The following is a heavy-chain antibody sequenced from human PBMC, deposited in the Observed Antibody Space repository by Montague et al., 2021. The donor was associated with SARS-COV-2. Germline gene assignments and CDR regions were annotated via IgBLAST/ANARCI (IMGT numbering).Heavy chain of an antibody. V-gene: IGHV3-74*01. J-gene: IGHJ2*01. D-gene: IGHD3-22*01. CDR2: INSDGSST. CDR3: VRTFYDSSGYYYVWYFDL. Sequence: SLRLSCAASGFTFSSYWMDWVRQPPGKGLVWVSRINSDGSSTNYADSVKGRFTISRDNVKNTLYLQMNSLRAEDTAVYYCVRTFYDSSGYYYVWYFDLWGRGTLVTVSS. CDR1: GFTFSSYW.